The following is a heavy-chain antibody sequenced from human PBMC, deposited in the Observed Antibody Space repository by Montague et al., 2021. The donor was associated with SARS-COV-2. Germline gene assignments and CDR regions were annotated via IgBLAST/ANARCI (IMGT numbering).Heavy chain of an antibody. CDR1: GASISSRSYY. CDR3: ATLPSSITIFGVVQGYYFDD. D-gene: IGHD3-3*01. V-gene: IGHV4-39*01. Sequence: SKTLSLTCTVSGASISSRSYYWGWIRQPPGKGLEWIGFKYYSGSTYYNPTLKSRVTISVDTSKNQFSLKLSSVTAADTAVYSCATLPSSITIFGVVQGYYFDDWGQGTLVTVSS. CDR2: KYYSGST. J-gene: IGHJ4*02.